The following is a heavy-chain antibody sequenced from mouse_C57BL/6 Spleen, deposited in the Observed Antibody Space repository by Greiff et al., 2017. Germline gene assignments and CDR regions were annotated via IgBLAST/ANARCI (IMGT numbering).Heavy chain of an antibody. V-gene: IGHV1-64*01. CDR2: IHPNSGST. CDR1: GYTFTSYW. J-gene: IGHJ4*01. Sequence: QVQLQQPGAELVKPGASVKLSCKASGYTFTSYWMHWVKQRPGQGLEWIGMIHPNSGSTNYNEKFKSKATLTVDKSSSTTYMQLSSLTSEDAEVYCYASPIHITTVVEDAMGGWGQRASVTVAS. D-gene: IGHD1-1*01. CDR3: ASPIHITTVVEDAMGG.